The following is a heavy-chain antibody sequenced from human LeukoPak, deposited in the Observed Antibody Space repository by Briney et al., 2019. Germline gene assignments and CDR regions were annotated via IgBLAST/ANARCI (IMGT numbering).Heavy chain of an antibody. Sequence: PGRSLRLSCAASGFTFSSYAMHWVRQAPGKGLEWVAVIWYDGSNKYYADSVKGRFTISRDNSKNTLYLQMNSLRAEDTAVYYCAREYNWYFDLWGRGTLVTVSS. V-gene: IGHV3-33*08. CDR1: GFTFSSYA. D-gene: IGHD5-12*01. CDR3: AREYNWYFDL. CDR2: IWYDGSNK. J-gene: IGHJ2*01.